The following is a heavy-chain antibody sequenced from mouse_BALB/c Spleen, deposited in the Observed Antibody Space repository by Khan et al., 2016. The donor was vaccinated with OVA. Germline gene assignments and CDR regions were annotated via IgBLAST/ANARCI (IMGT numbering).Heavy chain of an antibody. CDR1: GYSITSGYN. Sequence: EVQLQQSGPGLVKPSQSLSLTCSVTGYSITSGYNRNWIRQFPGKKLEWMVYISYDGSNNYNPSLKNRITITRDTTRNQYFLKLNAGTTEDTATYDGERDYFGNGYFDYWGQGTTLTVSS. V-gene: IGHV3-6*02. CDR2: ISYDGSN. J-gene: IGHJ2*01. D-gene: IGHD1-1*01. CDR3: ERDYFGNGYFDY.